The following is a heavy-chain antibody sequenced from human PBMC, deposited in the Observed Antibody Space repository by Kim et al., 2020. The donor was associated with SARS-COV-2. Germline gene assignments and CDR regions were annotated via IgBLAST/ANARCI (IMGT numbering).Heavy chain of an antibody. CDR1: GYTLTELS. V-gene: IGHV1-24*01. Sequence: ASVKVSCKVSGYTLTELSMHWVRQAPGKGLEWMGGFDPEDGETIYAQKFQGRVTMTEDTSTDTAYMELSSLRSEDTAVYYCATDLRDVVPVVEMATIFGYWGQGTLVTVSA. CDR3: ATDLRDVVPVVEMATIFGY. D-gene: IGHD5-12*01. J-gene: IGHJ4*02. CDR2: FDPEDGET.